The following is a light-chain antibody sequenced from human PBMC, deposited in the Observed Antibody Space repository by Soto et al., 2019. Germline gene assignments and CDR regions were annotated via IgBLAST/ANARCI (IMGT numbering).Light chain of an antibody. V-gene: IGLV2-14*01. CDR3: SSYTSSSTI. CDR2: DVT. CDR1: SSDVGNYDY. J-gene: IGLJ2*01. Sequence: QSVLTQPASVSGSPGQSITIPCTATSSDVGNYDYVSWHQQHPGKAPKLIIYDVTNRPPGVSNRFSGSKSGSTVSLTISGLQAEDEADYYCSSYTSSSTIFGGGTKLTVL.